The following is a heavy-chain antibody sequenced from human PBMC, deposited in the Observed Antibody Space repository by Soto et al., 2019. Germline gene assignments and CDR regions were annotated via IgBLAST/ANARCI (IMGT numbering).Heavy chain of an antibody. J-gene: IGHJ4*02. CDR1: GGSISSGGYS. CDR2: IYHSGST. CDR3: ARVDGYCISTSCLGGFDY. Sequence: QLQLQESGSGLVKPSQTLSLTCAVSGGSISSGGYSWSWIRQPPGKGLEWIGYIYHSGSTYYNPSLKSRVTISVDRSKNQFSLKLSSVTAADTAVYYCARVDGYCISTSCLGGFDYWGQGTLVTVSS. V-gene: IGHV4-30-2*01. D-gene: IGHD2-2*03.